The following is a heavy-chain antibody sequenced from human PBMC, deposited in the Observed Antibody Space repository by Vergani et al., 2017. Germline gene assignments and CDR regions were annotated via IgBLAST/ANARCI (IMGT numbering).Heavy chain of an antibody. J-gene: IGHJ6*02. CDR3: ARDPRVVVPAASYYYYGMDV. CDR1: GGSISSGDYY. CDR2: IYYSGST. D-gene: IGHD2-2*01. V-gene: IGHV4-30-4*01. Sequence: QVQLQESGPGLVKPSETLSLTCTVSGGSISSGDYYWSWIRQPPGKGLEWIGYIYYSGSTYYNPSLKSRVTISVATSKNQFSLELGSVTAADTAVYYCARDPRVVVPAASYYYYGMDVWGQGTTVTVSS.